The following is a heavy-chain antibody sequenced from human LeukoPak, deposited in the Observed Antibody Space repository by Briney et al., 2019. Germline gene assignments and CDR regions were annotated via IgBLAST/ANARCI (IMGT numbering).Heavy chain of an antibody. Sequence: GGSLRLSCAASGFTFSSYSMNWVRQAPGKGLEWVSYISSSSSTIYYADSVKGRLTISRDNAKNSLYLQMNSLRAEDTAVYYCARASYSSGWKPLYYGMDVWGQGTTVTVSS. V-gene: IGHV3-48*01. CDR2: ISSSSSTI. D-gene: IGHD6-19*01. J-gene: IGHJ6*02. CDR3: ARASYSSGWKPLYYGMDV. CDR1: GFTFSSYS.